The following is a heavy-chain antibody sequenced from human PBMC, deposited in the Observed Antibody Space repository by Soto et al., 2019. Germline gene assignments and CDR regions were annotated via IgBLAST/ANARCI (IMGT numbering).Heavy chain of an antibody. CDR3: AKDHRRGYYDFHDP. J-gene: IGHJ5*02. CDR1: GYTLTELS. CDR2: FDPEDGET. V-gene: IGHV1-24*01. Sequence: ASVKVSCKVSGYTLTELSMHWVRQAPGKGLEWMGGFDPEDGETIYAQKFQGRVTMTEDTSTDTAYMELSSLRSEDTAVYYCAKDHRRGYYDFHDPWGQAILATGSS. D-gene: IGHD3-3*01.